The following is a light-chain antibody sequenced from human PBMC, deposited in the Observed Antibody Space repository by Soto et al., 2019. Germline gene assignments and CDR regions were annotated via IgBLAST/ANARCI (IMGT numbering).Light chain of an antibody. V-gene: IGKV3-15*01. J-gene: IGKJ4*01. CDR1: QSVSSN. Sequence: EIVMTQSPATLSVSPGERATLSCRASQSVSSNLAWYQQKPGQAPRLLIYGASTRATGIPARFSGSESGTELTLTISSLQSEDFAVYYCQQYSYWPLTFGGGTKVEIK. CDR2: GAS. CDR3: QQYSYWPLT.